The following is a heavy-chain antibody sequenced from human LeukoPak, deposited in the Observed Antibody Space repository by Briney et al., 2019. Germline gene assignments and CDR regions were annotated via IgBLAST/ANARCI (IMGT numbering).Heavy chain of an antibody. CDR1: GFTVSSHY. D-gene: IGHD3-10*01. J-gene: IGHJ4*02. CDR2: IYSGSST. V-gene: IGHV3-53*01. CDR3: ARNYGSGSYYKSAFDY. Sequence: GGSLRLSCAASGFTVSSHYMSWVRQAPGKGLEWVSAIYSGSSTYYADSVKGRFTISRDNSKNTLYLQMNSLRAEDTAVYYCARNYGSGSYYKSAFDYWGQGTLVTVSS.